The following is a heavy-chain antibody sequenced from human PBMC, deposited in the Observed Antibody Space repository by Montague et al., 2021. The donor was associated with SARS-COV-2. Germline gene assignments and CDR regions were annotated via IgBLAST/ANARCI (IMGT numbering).Heavy chain of an antibody. V-gene: IGHV4-61*02. D-gene: IGHD6-13*01. CDR3: AGRGVRYSSSWYSYWFDP. CDR2: IYTSGST. J-gene: IGHJ5*02. Sequence: TLSLTCTVSGGSISSGSYYWSWIRQPAGKGLEWIGRIYTSGSTNYNPSLKSRVTISVDTSKNQFSLKLSSVTAADTAVYYCAGRGVRYSSSWYSYWFDPWGQGTLVTVSS. CDR1: GGSISSGSYY.